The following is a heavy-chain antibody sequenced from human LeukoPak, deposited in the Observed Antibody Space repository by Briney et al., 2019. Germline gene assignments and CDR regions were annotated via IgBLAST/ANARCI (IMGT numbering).Heavy chain of an antibody. CDR2: ISGSGGST. J-gene: IGHJ4*02. V-gene: IGHV3-23*01. CDR1: GFTFSSYA. CDR3: AKGYGSSGYYRFDY. Sequence: GGSLRLSCAASGFTFSSYAMTWVRQAPGKGLEWVSTISGSGGSTFYADSVMGRFTISRDNSKNTLSLHMNSLRAKDTAIYYCAKGYGSSGYYRFDYWGQGTLVTVSS. D-gene: IGHD3-22*01.